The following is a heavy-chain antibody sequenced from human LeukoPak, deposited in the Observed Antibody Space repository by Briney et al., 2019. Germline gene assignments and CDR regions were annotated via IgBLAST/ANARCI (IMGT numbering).Heavy chain of an antibody. CDR2: IYYSGST. V-gene: IGHV4-30-2*03. CDR1: GGSISSGGYS. J-gene: IGHJ4*02. CDR3: ASLLTYFDY. D-gene: IGHD3-9*01. Sequence: PSQTLSLTCAVSGGSISSGGYSWGWIRQPPGKGLEWIASIYYSGSTYYSPSLKSRVTISVDTSKNQFSLKMSSVIAADTAVYYCASLLTYFDYWGQGTLVTVSS.